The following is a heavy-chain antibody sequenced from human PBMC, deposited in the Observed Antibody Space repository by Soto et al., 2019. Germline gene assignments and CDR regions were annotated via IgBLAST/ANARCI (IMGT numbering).Heavy chain of an antibody. CDR2: IYYSGST. J-gene: IGHJ6*02. CDR1: GGSVSSGSYY. D-gene: IGHD3-22*01. Sequence: PSETLSLTCTVSGGSVSSGSYYWSWIRQPPGKGLEWIGYIYYSGSTNYNPSLKSRVTISVDTSKNQFSLKLSSVTAADTAVYYCAKEQYYYDSSGGAYYYYGMDVWGQGTTVTVSS. V-gene: IGHV4-61*01. CDR3: AKEQYYYDSSGGAYYYYGMDV.